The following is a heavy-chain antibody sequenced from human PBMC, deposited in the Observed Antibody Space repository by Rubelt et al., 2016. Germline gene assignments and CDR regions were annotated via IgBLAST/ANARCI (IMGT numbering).Heavy chain of an antibody. D-gene: IGHD4-17*01. V-gene: IGHV1-69*09. J-gene: IGHJ4*02. CDR2: IIPILGIA. CDR1: GYTFTCYG. CDR3: ARGDDYAIDY. Sequence: QVQLVQSGAEVKKPGSSVKVSCKASGYTFTCYGISWVRQAPGQGLEWMGRIIPILGIANYAQKFQGRVTITADKSTSTAYMELSSLRSEDTAVYYCARGDDYAIDYWGQGTLVTVSS.